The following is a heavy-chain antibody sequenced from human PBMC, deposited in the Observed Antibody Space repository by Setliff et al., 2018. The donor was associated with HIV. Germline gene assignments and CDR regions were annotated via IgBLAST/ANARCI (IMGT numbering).Heavy chain of an antibody. D-gene: IGHD6-13*01. Sequence: SETLSLTCAVSGGSISSGGYSWTWIRQPPGKGLEWIAYIFHSGRIYYNPTLKSRVTMSVDRSKNHLSLNVTSVTAADTAVYYRARISQLLDYAMDVWGQGTTVT. CDR1: GGSISSGGYS. CDR2: IFHSGRI. CDR3: ARISQLLDYAMDV. J-gene: IGHJ6*01. V-gene: IGHV4-30-2*01.